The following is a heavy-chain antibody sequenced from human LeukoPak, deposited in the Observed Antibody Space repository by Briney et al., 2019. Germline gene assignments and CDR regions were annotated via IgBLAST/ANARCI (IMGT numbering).Heavy chain of an antibody. V-gene: IGHV4-31*03. CDR3: PPYCSGISCIDVFNM. J-gene: IGHJ3*02. Sequence: PSQTLSLTCNVSGVSVSDGRYYWTWIRQHPGKGLEWISYKYYSGSAKYNPSLKSRLTISIDTSKNQFSLQLSSVTAADTATYCAPPYCSGISCIDVFNMWGKGTRVTVSS. CDR1: GVSVSDGRYY. D-gene: IGHD2-2*01. CDR2: KYYSGSA.